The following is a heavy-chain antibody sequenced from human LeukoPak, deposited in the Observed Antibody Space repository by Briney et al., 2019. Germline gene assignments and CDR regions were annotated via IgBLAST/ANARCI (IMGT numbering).Heavy chain of an antibody. V-gene: IGHV4-4*07. D-gene: IGHD3-10*01. Sequence: SETLSLTCTVSGGSISSYYWSWIRQPAGKGLERIGRIYTSGSTDYNPSLKSRVTISVDKSKNQFSLKLSSVTAADTAVYYCAREQNYMVRGVNDAFDIWGQGTMVTVSS. CDR1: GGSISSYY. J-gene: IGHJ3*02. CDR3: AREQNYMVRGVNDAFDI. CDR2: IYTSGST.